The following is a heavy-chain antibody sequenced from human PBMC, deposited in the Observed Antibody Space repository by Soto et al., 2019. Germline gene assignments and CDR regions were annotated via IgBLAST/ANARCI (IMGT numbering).Heavy chain of an antibody. Sequence: QVRLVQSGAEVKKPGSSVKVSCKASGGTFSSYAISWVRQAPGQGLEWMGSIIPIFGTANYAQKFQVRVMITADDSTSTAYMELSSLRSEDTAVYYCATFPRPDFWSGHSWFDPWGQGTLVIVSS. J-gene: IGHJ5*02. CDR3: ATFPRPDFWSGHSWFDP. V-gene: IGHV1-69*15. D-gene: IGHD3-3*01. CDR1: GGTFSSYA. CDR2: IIPIFGTA.